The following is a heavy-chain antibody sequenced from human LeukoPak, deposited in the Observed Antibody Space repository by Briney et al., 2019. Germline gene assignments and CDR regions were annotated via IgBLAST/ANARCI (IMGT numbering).Heavy chain of an antibody. CDR1: GFTFSSYG. D-gene: IGHD3-10*01. CDR3: ARTYFGSGNTLVT. J-gene: IGHJ5*02. Sequence: GGSLRLSCAASGFTFSSYGMHWVRQAPGKGLEWVAGISYDGSNKYYADSVKGRFTISRDNSKNTLYLQMNSLRAEDTAVYYCARTYFGSGNTLVTWGQGTLVTVSS. CDR2: ISYDGSNK. V-gene: IGHV3-30*03.